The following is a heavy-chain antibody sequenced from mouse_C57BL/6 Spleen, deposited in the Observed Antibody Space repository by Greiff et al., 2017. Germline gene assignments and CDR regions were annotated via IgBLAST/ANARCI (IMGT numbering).Heavy chain of an antibody. D-gene: IGHD1-1*01. CDR1: GFTFSDYG. J-gene: IGHJ4*01. CDR3: ARKATVDYYYAMDY. CDR2: ISSGSSTI. V-gene: IGHV5-17*01. Sequence: DVKLVESGGGLVKPGGSLKLSCAASGFTFSDYGMHWVRQAPEKGLEWVAYISSGSSTIYYADTVKGRFTISRDNAKNTLFLQMTSLRSEDTAMYYCARKATVDYYYAMDYWGQGTSVTVSS.